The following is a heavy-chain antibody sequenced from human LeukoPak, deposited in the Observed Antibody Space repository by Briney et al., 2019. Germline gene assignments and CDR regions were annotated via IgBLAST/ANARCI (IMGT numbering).Heavy chain of an antibody. CDR3: ARDPWGDIVVVPAAPSPLDY. Sequence: PGGSLRLSCAASGFTFSSYWMSWVRQAPGKGLEWVAVISYDGSNKYYADSVKGRFTISRDNSKNTLYLQMNSLRAEDTAVYYCARDPWGDIVVVPAAPSPLDYWGQGTLVTVSS. D-gene: IGHD2-2*01. CDR2: ISYDGSNK. CDR1: GFTFSSYW. J-gene: IGHJ4*02. V-gene: IGHV3-30-3*01.